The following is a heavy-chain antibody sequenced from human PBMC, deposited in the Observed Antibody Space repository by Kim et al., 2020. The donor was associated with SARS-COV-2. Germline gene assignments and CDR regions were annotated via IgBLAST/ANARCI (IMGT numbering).Heavy chain of an antibody. V-gene: IGHV1-46*01. CDR2: INPSGDST. Sequence: ASVKVSCKASGSSFTSYYMHWVRQAPGQGLEWMGIINPSGDSTSYAQKFQDRVTVTRDTSTSTVYMELSSLRSEDTAGYYCASEYDSSGFDYWGQGTLVT. D-gene: IGHD3-22*01. CDR1: GSSFTSYY. J-gene: IGHJ4*02. CDR3: ASEYDSSGFDY.